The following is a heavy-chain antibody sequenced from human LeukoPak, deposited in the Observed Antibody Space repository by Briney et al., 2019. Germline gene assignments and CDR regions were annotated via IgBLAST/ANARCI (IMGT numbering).Heavy chain of an antibody. CDR1: GYTFTSYG. CDR2: ISAYNGNT. Sequence: ASVKVSCKASGYTFTSYGISWVRQAPGQGLEWMGWISAYNGNTNYAQKLQGRVTMTTDTSTSTAHMELKSLRSDDTAVYYCAREPHYYGSGSPYDYWGQGTLVTVSS. V-gene: IGHV1-18*01. CDR3: AREPHYYGSGSPYDY. D-gene: IGHD3-10*01. J-gene: IGHJ4*02.